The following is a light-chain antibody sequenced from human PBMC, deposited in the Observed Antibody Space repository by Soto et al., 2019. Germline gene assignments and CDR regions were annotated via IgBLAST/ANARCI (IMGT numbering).Light chain of an antibody. Sequence: QSVLTQSPSASASLGASVKLTCTLSRGHSTYTIAWHQQQPDKGPRYLMKLKSDGSHSKGDGIPDRFSGSSSGAERYLTISSLQSEDEADYYCQTWGTGIRAFGGGTKLTVL. CDR2: LKSDGSH. V-gene: IGLV4-69*01. CDR1: RGHSTYT. CDR3: QTWGTGIRA. J-gene: IGLJ3*02.